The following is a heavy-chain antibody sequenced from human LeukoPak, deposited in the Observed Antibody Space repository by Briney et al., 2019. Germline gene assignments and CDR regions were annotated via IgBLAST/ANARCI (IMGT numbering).Heavy chain of an antibody. J-gene: IGHJ4*02. CDR3: AQRTDSGIYSEG. CDR1: GYTFTGYC. D-gene: IGHD1-26*01. Sequence: GASVKVSCKASGYTFTGYCMHWVRQAPGQRLEWMGWINPNSGGTNYAQKFQGRVTMTRDTSISTAYMELSRLTSDDTAVYYCAQRTDSGIYSEGWGQGTLVTVSS. V-gene: IGHV1-2*02. CDR2: INPNSGGT.